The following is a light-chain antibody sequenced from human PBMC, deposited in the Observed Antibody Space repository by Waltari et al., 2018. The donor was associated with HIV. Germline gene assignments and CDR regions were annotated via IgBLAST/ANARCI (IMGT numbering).Light chain of an antibody. CDR1: RSDIGEYNY. Sequence: QSALTQPASVSGSPGQSITISCTGTRSDIGEYNYVSWFQHHPTKAPQLIIFDVSDRPSGVSNRFSGYKSVNTASLTISGLRPEDEADYYCSSYTTIYTWVFGGGTKLTVL. J-gene: IGLJ3*02. V-gene: IGLV2-14*01. CDR3: SSYTTIYTWV. CDR2: DVS.